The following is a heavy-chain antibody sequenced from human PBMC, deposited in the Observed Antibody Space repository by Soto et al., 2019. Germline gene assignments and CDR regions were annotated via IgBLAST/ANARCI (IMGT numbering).Heavy chain of an antibody. D-gene: IGHD5-12*01. J-gene: IGHJ6*02. CDR1: GFTFSSYG. V-gene: IGHV3-30*18. CDR3: AKGGDIVATIAPYYYYGMDV. CDR2: ISYDGSNK. Sequence: GGSLRLSCAASGFTFSSYGMHWVRQAPGKGLEWVAVISYDGSNKYYADSVKGRFTISRDNSKNTLYLQMNSLRAEDTAVYYCAKGGDIVATIAPYYYYGMDVWGQGTTVTVSS.